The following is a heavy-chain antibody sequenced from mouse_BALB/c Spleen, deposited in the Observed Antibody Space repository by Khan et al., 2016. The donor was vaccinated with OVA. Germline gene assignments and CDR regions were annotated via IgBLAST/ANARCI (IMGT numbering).Heavy chain of an antibody. Sequence: QVQLQQSGAELVRPGSSVKISCKASGYAFSNYLMNWVKQGPGQGLEWIGQIYPGDGNTNYTGKFKDKATLTADNSSTTAYMQLSSLTSEDSAVYVCARSGYDYVAYWGQGTLVTVSA. D-gene: IGHD2-14*01. V-gene: IGHV1-80*01. CDR2: IYPGDGNT. CDR3: ARSGYDYVAY. CDR1: GYAFSNYL. J-gene: IGHJ3*01.